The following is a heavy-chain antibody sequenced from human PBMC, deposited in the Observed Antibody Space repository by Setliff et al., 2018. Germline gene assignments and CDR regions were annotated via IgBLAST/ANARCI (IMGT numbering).Heavy chain of an antibody. CDR1: GYTFTSHY. V-gene: IGHV1-46*01. CDR2: INPSSGRT. Sequence: GASVKVSCKASGYTFTSHYMHWVRQAPGLGLEWMGTINPSSGRTSYAQKFQGRVTMTRDTSTSTVYMDMSSLRSEDTAVYYCARDGFPYHYEGAFDIWGQGTMVTVSS. D-gene: IGHD3-22*01. J-gene: IGHJ3*02. CDR3: ARDGFPYHYEGAFDI.